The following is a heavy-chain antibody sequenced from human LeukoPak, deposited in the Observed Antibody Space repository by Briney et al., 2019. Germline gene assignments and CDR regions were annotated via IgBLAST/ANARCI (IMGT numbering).Heavy chain of an antibody. Sequence: SETLSLTCAVYGGSFSGYYWSWIRQPPGKGLEWIGETNHSGSTNYNPSLKSRVTISVDTSKNQFSLKLSSVTAADTAVYYCARHGGIAAAHFDYWGQGTLVTVSS. CDR3: ARHGGIAAAHFDY. V-gene: IGHV4-34*01. CDR2: TNHSGST. CDR1: GGSFSGYY. J-gene: IGHJ4*02. D-gene: IGHD6-13*01.